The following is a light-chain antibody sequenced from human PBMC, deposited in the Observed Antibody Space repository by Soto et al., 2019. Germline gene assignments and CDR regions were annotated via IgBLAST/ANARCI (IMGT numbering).Light chain of an antibody. V-gene: IGKV3-20*01. CDR3: QQYGVPLST. CDR2: GAS. J-gene: IGKJ5*01. Sequence: IVLTQSPGTLSLSQGERATLSCRARQSVSSSYLAWYQQKPGQAPRLLSYGASSRATGIPDRFSGSGSGTDFTLTISRLEPEDFALYYCQQYGVPLSTFGQGTRLEI. CDR1: QSVSSSY.